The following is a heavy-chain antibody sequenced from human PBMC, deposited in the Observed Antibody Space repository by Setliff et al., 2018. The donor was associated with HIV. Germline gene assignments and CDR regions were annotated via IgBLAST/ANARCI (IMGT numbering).Heavy chain of an antibody. J-gene: IGHJ2*01. CDR2: SDYNGRT. CDR3: ARRDRSGFYYWYFDL. V-gene: IGHV4-31*03. CDR1: GGSISTGGYY. Sequence: PSETLSLTCTVSGGSISTGGYYWSWIRQQPGKGLEWIGYSDYNGRTYYNPSLTSRVTISVDTSKNQFSLKLSSVTAADTAVYYCARRDRSGFYYWYFDLWGRGTLVTVSS. D-gene: IGHD3-22*01.